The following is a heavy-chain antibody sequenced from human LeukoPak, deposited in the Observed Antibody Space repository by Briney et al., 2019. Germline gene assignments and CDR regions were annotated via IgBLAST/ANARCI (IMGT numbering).Heavy chain of an antibody. CDR1: GYTFTSYG. D-gene: IGHD6-13*01. J-gene: IGHJ4*02. CDR3: ASVSIAAAGTLPLGY. CDR2: ISAYNGNT. V-gene: IGHV1-18*01. Sequence: ASVKVSCKASGYTFTSYGISWVRQAPGQGLEWLGWISAYNGNTNYAQKLQGRVTMTTDTSTSTAYMELRSLRSDDTAVYYCASVSIAAAGTLPLGYWGQGTLVTVSS.